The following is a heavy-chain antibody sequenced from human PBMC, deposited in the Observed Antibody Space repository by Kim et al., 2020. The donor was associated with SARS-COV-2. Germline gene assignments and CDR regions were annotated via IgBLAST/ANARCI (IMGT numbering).Heavy chain of an antibody. D-gene: IGHD4-17*01. V-gene: IGHV1-18*04. CDR2: ISAYNGNT. CDR3: ARVGTTVTRVQAFDI. Sequence: ASVKVSCKASGYTFTSYGISWVRQAPGQGLEWMGWISAYNGNTNYAQKLQGRVTMTTDTSTSTAYMELRSLRSDDTAVYYCARVGTTVTRVQAFDIWGQGTMVTVSS. CDR1: GYTFTSYG. J-gene: IGHJ3*02.